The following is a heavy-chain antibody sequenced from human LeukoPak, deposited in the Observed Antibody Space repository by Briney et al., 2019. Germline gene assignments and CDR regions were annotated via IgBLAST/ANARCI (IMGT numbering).Heavy chain of an antibody. V-gene: IGHV4-4*02. D-gene: IGHD3-22*01. CDR2: IYHSGST. CDR1: GGSISSSNW. Sequence: SGTLSLTCAVSGGSISSSNWWSWVRQPPGKGLEWIGEIYHSGSTNYNPSLKSRVTISVDKSKNQFSLKLSSVTAADTAVYYCARANYDSSGYYLRDWGQGTLVTVSS. J-gene: IGHJ4*02. CDR3: ARANYDSSGYYLRD.